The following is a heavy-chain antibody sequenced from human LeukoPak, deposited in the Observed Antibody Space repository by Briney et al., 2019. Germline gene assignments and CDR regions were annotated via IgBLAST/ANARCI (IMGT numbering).Heavy chain of an antibody. Sequence: GGSLRLSCAASGFTFTNYWMHWVRQAPGKGLEWVSYISSSGSTIYYADSVKGRFTISRDNAKNSLYLQMNSLRAEDTAVYYCEGRLRFLEWSGDDYWGQGTLVTVSS. V-gene: IGHV3-11*04. CDR3: EGRLRFLEWSGDDY. CDR1: GFTFTNYW. CDR2: ISSSGSTI. D-gene: IGHD3-3*01. J-gene: IGHJ4*02.